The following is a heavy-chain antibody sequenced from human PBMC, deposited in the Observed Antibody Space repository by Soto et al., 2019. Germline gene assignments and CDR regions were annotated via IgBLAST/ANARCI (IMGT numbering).Heavy chain of an antibody. CDR2: ISAYNGNT. V-gene: IGHV1-18*01. Sequence: QVQLVQSGSEVKKPGASVKVSCKASGYTFASYAISWVRQAPGQGLEWMGWISAYNGNTNYAHKLQGRVTMTTDTATRPAYLELRSMRSADTAVYSCATDSPAPREWGQGTLVTVSS. J-gene: IGHJ4*02. CDR3: ATDSPAPRE. CDR1: GYTFASYA.